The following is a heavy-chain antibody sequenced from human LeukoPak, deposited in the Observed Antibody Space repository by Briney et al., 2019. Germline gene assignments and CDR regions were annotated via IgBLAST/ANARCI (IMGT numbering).Heavy chain of an antibody. CDR2: ISAYNGNT. J-gene: IGHJ6*03. CDR1: GYTFTSYG. CDR3: ARVAAAGLGHMDV. D-gene: IGHD6-13*01. V-gene: IGHV1-18*01. Sequence: ASVKVSCKASGYTFTSYGISWVRQAPGQGLEWMGWISAYNGNTNYAQKLQGRVTITRNTSISTAYMELSSLRSEDTAVYYCARVAAAGLGHMDVWGKGTTVTVSS.